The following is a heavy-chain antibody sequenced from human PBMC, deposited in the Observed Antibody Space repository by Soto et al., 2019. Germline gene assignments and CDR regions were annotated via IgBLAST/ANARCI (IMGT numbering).Heavy chain of an antibody. Sequence: SETLSLTCAVYGGSFSGYYWSWIRQPPGKGLEWIGEISERGSTKHNPSLKSRVTISVDTSKNQFSLKLSSVTAADTAVYYCARSRRGFGSTWFDWFDPWGQGXLVTVSS. V-gene: IGHV4-34*01. CDR3: ARSRRGFGSTWFDWFDP. D-gene: IGHD6-13*01. CDR1: GGSFSGYY. J-gene: IGHJ5*02. CDR2: ISERGST.